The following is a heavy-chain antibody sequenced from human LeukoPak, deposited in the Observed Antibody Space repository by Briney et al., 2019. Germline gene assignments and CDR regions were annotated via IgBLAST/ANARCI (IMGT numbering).Heavy chain of an antibody. D-gene: IGHD5-24*01. V-gene: IGHV3-30*04. J-gene: IGHJ4*02. CDR3: AREDGRY. CDR1: GFTFSSYA. Sequence: PGGSLRLSCAASGFTFSSYAMHWVRQAPGKGLEWVAVISYDGSNKYYADSVKGRFTISRDNSKNTLYLQMNSLRAEDTAVYYCAREDGRYWGQGTLVTVSS. CDR2: ISYDGSNK.